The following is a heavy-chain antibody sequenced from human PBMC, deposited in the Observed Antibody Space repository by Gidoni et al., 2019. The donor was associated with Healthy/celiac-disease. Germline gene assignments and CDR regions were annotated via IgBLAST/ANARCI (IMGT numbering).Heavy chain of an antibody. CDR3: AKDSITGTTSHYGMDV. CDR2: ISWNSGSI. Sequence: EVQLVESGGGLVQPGRSLRLSCAASGFTFDDYAMHWVRQAPGKGLEWVSGISWNSGSIGYADSVKGRFTISRDNAKNSLYLQMNSLRAEDTALYYCAKDSITGTTSHYGMDVWGQGTTVTVSS. J-gene: IGHJ6*02. V-gene: IGHV3-9*01. CDR1: GFTFDDYA. D-gene: IGHD1-7*01.